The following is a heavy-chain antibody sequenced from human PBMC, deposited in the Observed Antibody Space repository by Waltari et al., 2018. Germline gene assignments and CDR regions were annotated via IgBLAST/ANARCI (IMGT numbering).Heavy chain of an antibody. J-gene: IGHJ4*02. CDR2: INSDGSST. CDR1: GFTFSSYW. CDR3: ARDQDYGPFDY. V-gene: IGHV3-74*01. D-gene: IGHD4-17*01. Sequence: EVQLVESGGGLVQPGGSLRLSCAASGFTFSSYWMHWVRQAPGKGLVGVSRINSDGSSTSYADSVKGRFTISRDNAKHTLYLQMNSLRAEDTAVYYCARDQDYGPFDYWGQGTLVTVSS.